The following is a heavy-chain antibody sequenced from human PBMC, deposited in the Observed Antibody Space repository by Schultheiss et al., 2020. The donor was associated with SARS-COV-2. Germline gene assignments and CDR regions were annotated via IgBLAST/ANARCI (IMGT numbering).Heavy chain of an antibody. CDR3: AREYCSGGSCYPDY. CDR1: GGSISSYY. D-gene: IGHD2-15*01. CDR2: IYTSGST. J-gene: IGHJ4*02. Sequence: SETLSLTCTVSGGSISSYYWSWIRQPAGKGLEWIGRIYTSGSTNYNPSLKSRVTISVDTSKNQFSLKLSSVTAADTAVYYCAREYCSGGSCYPDYWGQGTLVTVSS. V-gene: IGHV4-4*07.